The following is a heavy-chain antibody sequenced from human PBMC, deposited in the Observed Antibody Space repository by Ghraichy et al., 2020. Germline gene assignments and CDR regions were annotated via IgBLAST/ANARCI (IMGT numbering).Heavy chain of an antibody. V-gene: IGHV3-23*01. J-gene: IGHJ2*01. Sequence: GESLNISCAASGFTFSSYAMSWVRQAPGKGLEWVSGISGSGGSTYYADSVKGRFTTSRDKSRNTLYLQMSSLGAEDTAVYYCTKAAGDQWFFDLWGRGTLVTVSS. CDR1: GFTFSSYA. CDR2: ISGSGGST. CDR3: TKAAGDQWFFDL. D-gene: IGHD7-27*01.